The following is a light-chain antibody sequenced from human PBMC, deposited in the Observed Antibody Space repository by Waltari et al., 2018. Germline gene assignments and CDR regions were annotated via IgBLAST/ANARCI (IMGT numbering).Light chain of an antibody. CDR1: QDIGKY. CDR2: DAS. Sequence: DIQMTQSPSSLSASVGDRVTITCQASQDIGKYLNWFQQKQGKAPKLLIYDASNLETGVPSRFSGSGCGTDFTFTISSLQPEDIATYYCQQYDNLPYTFGQGTKLEIK. J-gene: IGKJ2*01. V-gene: IGKV1-33*01. CDR3: QQYDNLPYT.